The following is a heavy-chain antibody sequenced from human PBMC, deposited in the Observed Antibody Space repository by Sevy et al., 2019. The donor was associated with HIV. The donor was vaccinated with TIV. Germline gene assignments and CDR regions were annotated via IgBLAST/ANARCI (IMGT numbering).Heavy chain of an antibody. D-gene: IGHD6-13*01. CDR2: IRGGGGGT. Sequence: GGSLRLSCAASGFTFNNYAMSWVRQAPGKGLEGKGLEWVSTIRGGGGGTNYADARRGRLAISRDNSKNTLYLQVNSLRVEDTAVYYCAKHYIHDIADGWYFDLWGRGTLVTVSS. CDR1: GFTFNNYA. V-gene: IGHV3-23*01. CDR3: AKHYIHDIADGWYFDL. J-gene: IGHJ2*01.